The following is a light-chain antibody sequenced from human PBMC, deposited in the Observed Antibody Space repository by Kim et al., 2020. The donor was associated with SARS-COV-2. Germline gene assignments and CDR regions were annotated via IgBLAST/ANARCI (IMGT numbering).Light chain of an antibody. V-gene: IGLV3-21*04. CDR2: NDD. J-gene: IGLJ2*01. CDR1: KFCRNA. CDR3: QVWDSTSSHVV. Sequence: PGRTALITGGGNKFCRNALPWIQQMPGQAPVSVIYNDDIRPSGIPGRFSGSNSGNTASLTISRAEAGDEADYYCQVWDSTSSHVVFGGGTQLTVL.